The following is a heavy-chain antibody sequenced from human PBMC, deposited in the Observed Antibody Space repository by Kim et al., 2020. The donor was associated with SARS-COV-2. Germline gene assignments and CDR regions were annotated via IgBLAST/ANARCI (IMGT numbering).Heavy chain of an antibody. Sequence: QKFQGRVTMTRNTSISTAYMELSSLRSEDTAVYYCARDRGSSSLSPRFDPWGQGTLVTVSS. CDR3: ARDRGSSSLSPRFDP. J-gene: IGHJ5*02. V-gene: IGHV1-8*01. D-gene: IGHD6-6*01.